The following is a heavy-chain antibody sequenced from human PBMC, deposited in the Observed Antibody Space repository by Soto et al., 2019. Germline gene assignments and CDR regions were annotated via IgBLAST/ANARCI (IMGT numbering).Heavy chain of an antibody. J-gene: IGHJ6*02. CDR1: GYAFTSYD. V-gene: IGHV1-8*01. CDR3: ARAKNPFYCISTSCRLGMDV. D-gene: IGHD2-2*01. Sequence: GASVKVSCKASGYAFTSYDINWVRQATGQGLEWMGWMNPNSGNTGYAQKFQGRVTMTRNTSISTAYMELSSLRSEDTAVYYCARAKNPFYCISTSCRLGMDVWGQGTTVTVSS. CDR2: MNPNSGNT.